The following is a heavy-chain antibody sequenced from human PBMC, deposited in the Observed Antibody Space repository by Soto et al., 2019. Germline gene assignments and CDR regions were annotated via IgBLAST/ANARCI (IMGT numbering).Heavy chain of an antibody. D-gene: IGHD6-6*01. CDR3: ARDLVVEYSSSSYRNWFDP. V-gene: IGHV6-1*01. CDR2: TYYRSKWYN. Sequence: SQTLSLTCAISGDSVSSNSAAWNWIRQSPSRGLEWLGRTYYRSKWYNDYAVSVKSRITINPDTSKNQFSLQLNSVTPEDTAVYYCARDLVVEYSSSSYRNWFDPWGQGTLVTVSS. J-gene: IGHJ5*02. CDR1: GDSVSSNSAA.